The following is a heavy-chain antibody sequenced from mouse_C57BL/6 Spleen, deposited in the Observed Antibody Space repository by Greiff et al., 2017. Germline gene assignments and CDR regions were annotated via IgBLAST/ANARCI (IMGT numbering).Heavy chain of an antibody. CDR2: INPSNGGT. V-gene: IGHV1-53*01. J-gene: IGHJ4*01. D-gene: IGHD3-3*01. CDR1: GYTFTSYW. CDR3: ARKGLEHAMDY. Sequence: QVQLQQPGTELVKPGASVKLSCKASGYTFTSYWMHWVKQRPGQGLEWIGNINPSNGGTNYNEKFKSKATLTVDKYSSTAYMQLSSLTSEDSAVYCCARKGLEHAMDYWGQGTSVTGSS.